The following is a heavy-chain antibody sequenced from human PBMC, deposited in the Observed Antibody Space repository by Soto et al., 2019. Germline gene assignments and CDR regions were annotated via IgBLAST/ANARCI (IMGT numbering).Heavy chain of an antibody. D-gene: IGHD3-3*01. V-gene: IGHV3-30*18. J-gene: IGHJ6*02. CDR1: GFTFSSYG. CDR2: ISYDGSNK. Sequence: GGSLRLSCAASGFTFSSYGMHWVRQAPGKGLEWVAVISYDGSNKYYADSVKGRFTISRNNSKNTLYLQMNSLRAEDTAVYYFAKEVLRFLEWLNYYGMDVWGQGTTVTVSS. CDR3: AKEVLRFLEWLNYYGMDV.